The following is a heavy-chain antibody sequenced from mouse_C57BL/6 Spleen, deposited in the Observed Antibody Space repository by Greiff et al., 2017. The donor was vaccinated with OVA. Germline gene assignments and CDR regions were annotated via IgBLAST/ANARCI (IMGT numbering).Heavy chain of an antibody. CDR2: ISSGSSTI. CDR1: GFTFSDYG. Sequence: EVKLVESGGGLVKPGGSLKLSCAASGFTFSDYGMHWVRQAPEKGLEWVAYISSGSSTIYYADTVKGRFTISRDNAKNTLFLQMTSLRSEDTAMYYCAKTGDGYYENYYAMDYWGQGTSVTVSS. J-gene: IGHJ4*01. V-gene: IGHV5-17*01. CDR3: AKTGDGYYENYYAMDY. D-gene: IGHD2-3*01.